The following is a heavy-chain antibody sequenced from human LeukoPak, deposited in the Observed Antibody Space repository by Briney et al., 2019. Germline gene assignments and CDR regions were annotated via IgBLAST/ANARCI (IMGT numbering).Heavy chain of an antibody. J-gene: IGHJ4*02. V-gene: IGHV4-39*01. Sequence: PSETLSLTCAVYGGSFSGYYWGWIRQPPGKGLEWIGSIYYSGSTYYNPSLKSRVTISVDTSKNQFSLKLSSVTAADTAVYYCARRLIAAAGTTNFDYWGQGTLVTVSS. D-gene: IGHD6-13*01. CDR2: IYYSGST. CDR3: ARRLIAAAGTTNFDY. CDR1: GGSFSGYY.